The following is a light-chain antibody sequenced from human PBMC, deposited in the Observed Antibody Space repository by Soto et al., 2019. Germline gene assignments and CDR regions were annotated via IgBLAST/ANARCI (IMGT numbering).Light chain of an antibody. CDR1: QSVSSN. Sequence: EIVITQSPATLSVSPGERATLSCRASQSVSSNLAWYQQKPGQAPRLLIYGASTRATGIPARFSGSGSGTEFTLTISGLQSEDFAVYYCQQYNNWPLTFGGGTKVDIK. V-gene: IGKV3-15*01. CDR2: GAS. J-gene: IGKJ4*01. CDR3: QQYNNWPLT.